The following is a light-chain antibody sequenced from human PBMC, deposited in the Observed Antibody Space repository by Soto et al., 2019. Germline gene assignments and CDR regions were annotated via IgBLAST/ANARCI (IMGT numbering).Light chain of an antibody. CDR2: DAS. Sequence: EIVLTHSPGTLSLSPGERATLSCRASQTITNNYLAWYQQKPGQAPRLVIYDASSRATGIPDRFSASGSGTDFTLTISRLEPEDVAVYYCQQYSSSPLTFGQGTKVDNK. CDR3: QQYSSSPLT. CDR1: QTITNNY. V-gene: IGKV3-20*01. J-gene: IGKJ1*01.